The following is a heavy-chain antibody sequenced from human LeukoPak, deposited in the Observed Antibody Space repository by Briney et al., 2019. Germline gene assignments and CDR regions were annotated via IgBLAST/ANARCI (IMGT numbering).Heavy chain of an antibody. CDR3: ARDSPSHCSSTSCYYYYYYGMDV. V-gene: IGHV1-18*01. CDR1: GYTFTSYG. CDR2: ISAYNGNT. Sequence: ALVKVSCKASGYTFTSYGISWVRQAPGQGLEWMGWISAYNGNTNYAQKLQGRVTMTTDTSTSTAYMELRSLRSDDTAVYYCARDSPSHCSSTSCYYYYYYGMDVWGQGTTVTVSS. D-gene: IGHD2-2*01. J-gene: IGHJ6*02.